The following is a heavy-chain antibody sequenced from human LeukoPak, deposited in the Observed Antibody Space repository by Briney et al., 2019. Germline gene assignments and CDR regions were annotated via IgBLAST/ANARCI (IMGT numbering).Heavy chain of an antibody. CDR3: ARDRSAAGTARGYYYYGMDV. CDR1: GFTFSSYS. V-gene: IGHV3-21*01. Sequence: GGSLRLSCAASGFTFSSYSMNWVRQAPGKGLEWVSSISSSSSYIYYADSVKGRFTISRDNAKNSLYLQMNSLRAEDTAVYYCARDRSAAGTARGYYYYGMDVWGQGTTVTVSS. J-gene: IGHJ6*02. D-gene: IGHD6-13*01. CDR2: ISSSSSYI.